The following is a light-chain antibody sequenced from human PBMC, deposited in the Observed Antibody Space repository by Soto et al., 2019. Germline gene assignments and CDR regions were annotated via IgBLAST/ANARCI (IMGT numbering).Light chain of an antibody. V-gene: IGLV2-14*01. J-gene: IGLJ1*01. CDR3: SSYTSSSSYV. CDR1: SSDVGGYNY. Sequence: QSALTQPASVSGSPGQSITIYCTGTSSDVGGYNYVSWYQQHPGKAPKLIIYEVSNRPSGVSNRFSGSKSGNTASLTISGLQAEDESDYYCSSYTSSSSYVFGTGTKLTGL. CDR2: EVS.